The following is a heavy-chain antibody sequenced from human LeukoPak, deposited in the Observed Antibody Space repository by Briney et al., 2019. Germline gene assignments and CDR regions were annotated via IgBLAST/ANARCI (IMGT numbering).Heavy chain of an antibody. V-gene: IGHV3-11*04. CDR1: RFTFSDYY. CDR2: ISSSGNTI. J-gene: IGHJ3*02. CDR3: LVTTRSYAFDI. Sequence: PGWSLRLSCAASRFTFSDYYMTWLRPAPGKGLEWVSYISSSGNTIYYTDSVKGRFTISRDNAKNSLYLQMNSLRAEDASLYYCLVTTRSYAFDICGQGTMVTVSS. D-gene: IGHD5-12*01.